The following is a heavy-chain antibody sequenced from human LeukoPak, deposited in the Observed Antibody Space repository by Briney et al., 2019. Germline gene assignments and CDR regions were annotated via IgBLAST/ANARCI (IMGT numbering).Heavy chain of an antibody. CDR2: IIPILGIA. V-gene: IGHV1-69*04. Sequence: ASVKVSCKASGGTFSSYTISWVRQAPGQGLEWMGRIIPILGIANYAQKFQGRVTITADKSTSTAYMELSSLRSEDTAVYYCARDLRGDRGDDYWGQGTLVTVSP. D-gene: IGHD3-16*01. CDR1: GGTFSSYT. J-gene: IGHJ4*02. CDR3: ARDLRGDRGDDY.